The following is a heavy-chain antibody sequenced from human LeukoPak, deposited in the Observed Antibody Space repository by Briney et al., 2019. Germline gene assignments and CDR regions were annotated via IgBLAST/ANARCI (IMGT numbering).Heavy chain of an antibody. CDR2: ISSSSSYI. CDR3: AKDRAGSRNGMDV. Sequence: PGGSLRLSCAASGFTFSSYSMNWVRQAPGKGLEWVSSISSSSSYIYYADSVKGRFTISRDNAKNSLYLQMNSLRAEDTAVYYCAKDRAGSRNGMDVWGQGTTVTVSS. CDR1: GFTFSSYS. J-gene: IGHJ6*02. V-gene: IGHV3-21*01.